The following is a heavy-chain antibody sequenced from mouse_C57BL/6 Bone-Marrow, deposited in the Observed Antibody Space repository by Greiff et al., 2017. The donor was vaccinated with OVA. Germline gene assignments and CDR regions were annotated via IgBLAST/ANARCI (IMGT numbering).Heavy chain of an antibody. J-gene: IGHJ3*01. D-gene: IGHD2-12*01. CDR1: GFTFSDYY. CDR2: ISNGGGST. Sequence: EVKLVESGGGLVQPGGSLKLSCAASGFTFSDYYMYWVRQTPEKRLEWVAYISNGGGSTYYPDTVKGRFTISRNNAKNTLYLQMSRLKSEDTAMYYCARQGGEDDVGAWFAYWGQGTLVTVSA. CDR3: ARQGGEDDVGAWFAY. V-gene: IGHV5-12*01.